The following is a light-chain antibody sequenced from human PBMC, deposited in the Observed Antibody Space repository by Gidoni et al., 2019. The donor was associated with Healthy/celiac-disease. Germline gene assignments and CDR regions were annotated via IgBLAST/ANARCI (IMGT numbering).Light chain of an antibody. V-gene: IGKV3-20*01. J-gene: IGKJ1*01. CDR2: GGS. CDR3: QQYGSAPTWT. CDR1: QSVRSSY. Sequence: IALSQSPGTLSLSPGERATLSCRASQSVRSSYLAWYQQKPSQAPRLLIYGGSSRTTGIQDGLNGSGCGTDFTITISRLEPEDVAVYYCQQYGSAPTWTFGQGTKVEIK.